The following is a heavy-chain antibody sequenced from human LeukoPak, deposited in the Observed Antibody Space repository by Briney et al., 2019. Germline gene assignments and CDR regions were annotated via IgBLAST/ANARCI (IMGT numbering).Heavy chain of an antibody. V-gene: IGHV4-39*01. J-gene: IGHJ1*01. CDR1: GGSISSSSNY. D-gene: IGHD2-2*01. Sequence: SETLSLTCTVSGGSISSSSNYWGWIRQPPGKGLEWIGRIYYSGSTYYNPSLKRRVTISVDTSKNQLSLRLSSVTAADTAVYYCARHGGYCSSTSCFEYFQHWGQGTLVTVSS. CDR2: IYYSGST. CDR3: ARHGGYCSSTSCFEYFQH.